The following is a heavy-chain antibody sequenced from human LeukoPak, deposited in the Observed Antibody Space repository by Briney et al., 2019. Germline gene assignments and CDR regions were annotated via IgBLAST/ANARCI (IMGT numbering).Heavy chain of an antibody. CDR3: ARDLDSSTI. D-gene: IGHD6-13*01. CDR2: ISSSSSYI. V-gene: IGHV3-21*01. Sequence: AGGSLRLSCAASGFSFSTYTMNWVRQAPGKGLEWVSPISSSSSYIYYADSVKGRFTISRDNAKNSLYLQMNSLRAEDTAVYYCARDLDSSTIWGQGTMVAVSS. CDR1: GFSFSTYT. J-gene: IGHJ3*02.